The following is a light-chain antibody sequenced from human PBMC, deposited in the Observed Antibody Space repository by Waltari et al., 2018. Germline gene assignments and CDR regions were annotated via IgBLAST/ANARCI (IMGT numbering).Light chain of an antibody. CDR3: GSYAGGPYV. CDR1: NIGSKS. J-gene: IGLJ1*01. V-gene: IGLV2-8*01. CDR2: EVT. Sequence: LTQPPSVSVAPGQTARITCGGNNIGSKSVHWYQQYPGKAPKLMIYEVTKRPSGVPDRFSGSKSGNTASLTVSGLQAEDEADYYCGSYAGGPYVLGTGTKVTVL.